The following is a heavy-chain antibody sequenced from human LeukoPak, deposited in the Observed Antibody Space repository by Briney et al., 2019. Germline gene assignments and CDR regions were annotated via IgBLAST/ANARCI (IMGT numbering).Heavy chain of an antibody. V-gene: IGHV3-30-3*01. CDR2: ISYDGSNK. J-gene: IGHJ5*02. CDR1: GFTFSSYA. CDR3: ARDLKLWFGEFPSGNWFDP. Sequence: PGGSLRLSCAASGFTFSSYATHWVRQAPGKGLEWVAVISYDGSNKYYADSVKGRFTISRDNSKNTLYLQMNSLRAEDTAVYYCARDLKLWFGEFPSGNWFDPWGQGTLVTVSS. D-gene: IGHD3-10*01.